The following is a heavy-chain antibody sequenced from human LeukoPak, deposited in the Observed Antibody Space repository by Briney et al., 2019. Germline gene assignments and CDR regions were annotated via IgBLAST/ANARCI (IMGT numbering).Heavy chain of an antibody. J-gene: IGHJ4*02. CDR1: GYSISSGYY. D-gene: IGHD1-1*01. CDR3: ARQILAEDRGQTTDY. V-gene: IGHV4-38-2*01. Sequence: SETLSLTCAVSGYSISSGYYWGWIRQPPGKGLEWIGSIYHSGSTYYNSSLKSRIFISLDTSKNQFSLRLTSVTAADTAVYYCARQILAEDRGQTTDYWGQGTLVTVSP. CDR2: IYHSGST.